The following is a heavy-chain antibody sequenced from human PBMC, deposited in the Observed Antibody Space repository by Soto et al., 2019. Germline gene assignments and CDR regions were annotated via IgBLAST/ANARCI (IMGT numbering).Heavy chain of an antibody. CDR2: ITSDGSTT. V-gene: IGHV3-74*01. Sequence: EVHLVESGGGSVQPGGSLRLSCAGSGFAFSSYWIHWVRQVPGKGLVWVSRITSDGSTTSYADSVRGRFTISRDNAKDTLELPMNSLRAADTALYVCARVGQGRYYFDYWGQGTLVTVSS. J-gene: IGHJ4*02. CDR3: ARVGQGRYYFDY. CDR1: GFAFSSYW.